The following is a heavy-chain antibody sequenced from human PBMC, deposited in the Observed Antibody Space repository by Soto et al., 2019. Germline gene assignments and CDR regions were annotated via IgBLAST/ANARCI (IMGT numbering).Heavy chain of an antibody. V-gene: IGHV3-48*03. CDR1: GFSFHTYE. CDR2: ISPSGSTI. J-gene: IGHJ4*02. Sequence: EVQLVESGGGLVQPGGSLRLSCAASGFSFHTYEMNWVRQAPGKGLEWVSYISPSGSTIYYADSVKGRFTISRDNGKNSLYLQMNSLSAEVTAVYYCAYGGSCDYWGQGTQVTVSS. CDR3: AYGGSCDY. D-gene: IGHD1-26*01.